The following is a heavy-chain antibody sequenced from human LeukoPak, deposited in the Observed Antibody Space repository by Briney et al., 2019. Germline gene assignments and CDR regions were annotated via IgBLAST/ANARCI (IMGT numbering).Heavy chain of an antibody. Sequence: PGGSLRLSCAASRFTFSDYYMSWIRQAPGKGLEWVSYISSSGSTIYYADSVKGRFTISRDNAKNSLYLQMNSLRAEDTAVYYCARDLYSSTSPYDYCGQGTLVTVSS. CDR3: ARDLYSSTSPYDY. CDR1: RFTFSDYY. D-gene: IGHD2-2*01. J-gene: IGHJ4*02. CDR2: ISSSGSTI. V-gene: IGHV3-11*04.